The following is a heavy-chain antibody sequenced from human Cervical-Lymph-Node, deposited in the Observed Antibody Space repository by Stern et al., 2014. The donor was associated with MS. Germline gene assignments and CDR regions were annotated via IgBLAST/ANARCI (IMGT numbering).Heavy chain of an antibody. J-gene: IGHJ4*02. CDR2: ISSSSSYI. V-gene: IGHV3-21*01. CDR3: ARDRREQQLAL. D-gene: IGHD6-13*01. Sequence: DVQLVESGGGLVKPGGSLRLSCAASGFTFSSYSMNWVRQAPGTGLEWFSSISSSSSYIYYADSVKGRFTISRDNAKNSLYLQMNSLRAEDTAVYYCARDRREQQLALWGQGTLVTVSS. CDR1: GFTFSSYS.